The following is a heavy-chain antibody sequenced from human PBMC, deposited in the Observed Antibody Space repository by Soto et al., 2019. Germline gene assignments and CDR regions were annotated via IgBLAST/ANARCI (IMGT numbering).Heavy chain of an antibody. D-gene: IGHD3-9*01. V-gene: IGHV1-3*01. CDR2: INACNANT. J-gene: IGHJ4*02. Sequence: ASVKVSCKASGYTFTSYAMHWVRQAPGQRLEWMGWINACNANTKYAQKIQGRVTITRDTSASTAYMELSSLRSEDTAVYYCASPAPPSYDILTGYYGELDYWGQGTLVTVSS. CDR3: ASPAPPSYDILTGYYGELDY. CDR1: GYTFTSYA.